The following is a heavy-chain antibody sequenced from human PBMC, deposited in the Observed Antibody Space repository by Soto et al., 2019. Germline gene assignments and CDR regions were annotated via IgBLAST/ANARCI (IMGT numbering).Heavy chain of an antibody. CDR2: TYYRSKWYN. Sequence: SQTLSLTCAISGDSVSSNSAAWNWIRQSPSRGLEWLGRTYYRSKWYNDYAVSVKSRITINPDTSKNQFSLQLNSVTPEDTAVYYCARVSRDIAVAGTGYYYGMDFWGQGTTVTVSS. CDR3: ARVSRDIAVAGTGYYYGMDF. J-gene: IGHJ6*02. CDR1: GDSVSSNSAA. V-gene: IGHV6-1*01. D-gene: IGHD6-19*01.